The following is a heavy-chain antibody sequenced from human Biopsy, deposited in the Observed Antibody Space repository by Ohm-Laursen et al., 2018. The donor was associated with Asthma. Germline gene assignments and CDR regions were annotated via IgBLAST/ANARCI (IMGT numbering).Heavy chain of an antibody. J-gene: IGHJ3*02. CDR2: MYAGGSR. CDR3: ARAGDTNDYGPAFDI. V-gene: IGHV3-53*01. CDR1: GVNVTNNY. D-gene: IGHD4-17*01. Sequence: SLRLSRSASGVNVTNNYMTWVRQAPGKGLEWVSIMYAGGSRFYADRVKGRFTISRDNSKNTLYLQMDSLRPEDTALYYCARAGDTNDYGPAFDIWGLGTMVTVSS.